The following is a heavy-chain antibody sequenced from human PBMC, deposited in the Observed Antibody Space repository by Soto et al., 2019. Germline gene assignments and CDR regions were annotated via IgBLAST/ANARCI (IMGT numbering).Heavy chain of an antibody. J-gene: IGHJ4*02. CDR1: GGSFSGYY. CDR3: ASYQWSPYYFDY. Sequence: SETLSLTCAVYGGSFSGYYWSWIRQPPGKGLEWIGEINHSGSTNYNPSLKSRVTISVDTSKNQFSLKLSSVTAADTAVYYCASYQWSPYYFDYWGQGTLVTVSS. CDR2: INHSGST. V-gene: IGHV4-34*01. D-gene: IGHD2-15*01.